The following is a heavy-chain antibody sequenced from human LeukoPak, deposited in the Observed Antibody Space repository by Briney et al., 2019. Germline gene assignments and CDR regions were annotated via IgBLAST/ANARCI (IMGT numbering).Heavy chain of an antibody. J-gene: IGHJ4*02. CDR2: INHNSGDT. V-gene: IGHV1-2*02. Sequence: ASVKVSCQAFGWTFTDYHMHWVRQPPGQGLEWMGWINHNSGDTNYAQKFQGRVTMTRDTTISTAYLELSRLRSADTAVFYCATLMAHLDYWGRGTLVTVSS. CDR3: ATLMAHLDY. CDR1: GWTFTDYH. D-gene: IGHD2-8*01.